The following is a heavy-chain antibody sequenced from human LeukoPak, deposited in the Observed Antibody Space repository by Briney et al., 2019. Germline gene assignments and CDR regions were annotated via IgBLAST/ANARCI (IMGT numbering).Heavy chain of an antibody. CDR1: GESFSGYY. V-gene: IGHV4-34*01. Sequence: SQTRSLTCGVSGESFSGYYWSWLRQPPGKGLEWIGEINQSGDTNYNQTFESRVTVSVDASKKQFSLKVKSVTAADGAVYYCARSLSPYYDVTSAYWVWGYWGQGTLVIISS. D-gene: IGHD3-3*01. J-gene: IGHJ4*02. CDR2: INQSGDT. CDR3: ARSLSPYYDVTSAYWVWGY.